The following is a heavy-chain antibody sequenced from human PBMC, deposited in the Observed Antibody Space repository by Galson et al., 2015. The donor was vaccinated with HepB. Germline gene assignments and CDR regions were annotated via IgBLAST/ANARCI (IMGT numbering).Heavy chain of an antibody. V-gene: IGHV3-11*06. D-gene: IGHD2-15*01. CDR2: ISSSSSYT. J-gene: IGHJ6*02. Sequence: SLRLSCAASGFTFSDYYMSWIRQAPGKGLEWVSYISSSSSYTNYADSAKGRFTISRDNAKNSLYLQMNSLRAEDTAVYYCARKQYCSGGSCYSGYYGMDVWGQGTTVTVSS. CDR1: GFTFSDYY. CDR3: ARKQYCSGGSCYSGYYGMDV.